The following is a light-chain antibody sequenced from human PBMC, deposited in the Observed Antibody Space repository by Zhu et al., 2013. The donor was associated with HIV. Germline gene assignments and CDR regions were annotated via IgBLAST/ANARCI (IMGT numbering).Light chain of an antibody. J-gene: IGLJ2*01. Sequence: QSALTQPASVSGSPGQSITISCTGASSDVGTYNLVSWYQQHPGKAPKLMIYEGSKGPSGVSNRFSGSKSGNTASLTISGLQAEDEADYYCCSYAGDSTLFGGGTKLTVL. CDR3: CSYAGDSTL. V-gene: IGLV2-23*01. CDR2: EGS. CDR1: SSDVGTYNL.